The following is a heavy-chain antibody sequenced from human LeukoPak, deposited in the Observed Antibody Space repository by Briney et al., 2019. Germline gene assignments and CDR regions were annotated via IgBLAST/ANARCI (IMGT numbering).Heavy chain of an antibody. Sequence: GGSLRLSCAASGFTFSSYWMSWVRQAPGKGLEWVANIKQDGSEKYYVDSVKGRFTISRDNAKNSLYLQMNSLRAEDTAVYYCARSSSGYLYYFDYWGQGTLVTVSS. J-gene: IGHJ4*02. V-gene: IGHV3-7*01. CDR2: IKQDGSEK. CDR1: GFTFSSYW. CDR3: ARSSSGYLYYFDY. D-gene: IGHD3-22*01.